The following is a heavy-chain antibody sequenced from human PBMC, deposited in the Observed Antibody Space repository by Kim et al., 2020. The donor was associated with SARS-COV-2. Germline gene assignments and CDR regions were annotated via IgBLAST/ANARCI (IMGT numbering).Heavy chain of an antibody. CDR2: IYYSGST. J-gene: IGHJ6*02. D-gene: IGHD5-18*01. V-gene: IGHV4-59*13. CDR3: ARTTDGYSYGSGAGEYYYYGMDV. Sequence: SETLSLTCTVSGGSISSYYWSWIRQPPGKGLEWIGYIYYSGSTNYNPSLKSRVTISVDTSKNQFSLKLSSVTAADTAVYYCARTTDGYSYGSGAGEYYYYGMDVWGQGTTVTVSS. CDR1: GGSISSYY.